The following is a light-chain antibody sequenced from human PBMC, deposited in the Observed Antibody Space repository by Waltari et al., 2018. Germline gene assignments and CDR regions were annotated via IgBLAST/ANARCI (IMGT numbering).Light chain of an antibody. V-gene: IGLV2-14*03. J-gene: IGLJ3*02. CDR2: DVT. CDR3: ASYTTSNNRV. CDR1: ISDVTSFNY. Sequence: QSALTQPASVSGSPGQSITISCTATISDVTSFNYVSWYQRHSGKAPKLLIFDVTNRPSGTSTRFSGSKSGNTASLTISGLQAEDEADYFCASYTTSNNRVFGGGTRLTVL.